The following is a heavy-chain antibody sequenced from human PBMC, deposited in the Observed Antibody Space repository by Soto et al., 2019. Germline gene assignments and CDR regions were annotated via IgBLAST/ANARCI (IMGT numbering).Heavy chain of an antibody. Sequence: SVKVSCKASGGTFSSYAISWVRQAPGQGLEWMGGIIPIFGTANYAQKFQGRVTITADESTSTAYMELSSLRSEDTAVYYCASLSMVRGVMITDDAFDILGQGTMVPVSS. J-gene: IGHJ3*02. CDR1: GGTFSSYA. V-gene: IGHV1-69*13. CDR2: IIPIFGTA. D-gene: IGHD3-10*01. CDR3: ASLSMVRGVMITDDAFDI.